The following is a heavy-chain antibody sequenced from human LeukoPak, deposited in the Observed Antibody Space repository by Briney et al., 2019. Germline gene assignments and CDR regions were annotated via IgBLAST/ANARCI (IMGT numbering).Heavy chain of an antibody. CDR2: INPNSGGT. D-gene: IGHD1-26*01. Sequence: ASVKVSCKASGYTFTGYYMHWVRQAPGQGLEWMGWINPNSGGTNYAQKFQGRVTMTRDTSIRTAYMELSRLRSDDTAVYYCARGGGIVGATGDYWGQGTLVTVSS. J-gene: IGHJ4*02. V-gene: IGHV1-2*02. CDR1: GYTFTGYY. CDR3: ARGGGIVGATGDY.